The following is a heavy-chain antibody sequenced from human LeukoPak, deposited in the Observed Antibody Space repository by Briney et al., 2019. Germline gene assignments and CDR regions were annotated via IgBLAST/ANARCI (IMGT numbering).Heavy chain of an antibody. J-gene: IGHJ6*03. CDR3: ARGLRDFWSGYILQSYYYYYMDV. Sequence: GASVNVSSTASGYTFTIYDINWVRQAPGQGHEWMGWMNPNSGNTGYAQKFQGRVTMTRNTSISTAYMELSSLRSEDTAVYYCARGLRDFWSGYILQSYYYYYMDVWGKGTTVTVSS. V-gene: IGHV1-8*01. CDR1: GYTFTIYD. CDR2: MNPNSGNT. D-gene: IGHD3-3*01.